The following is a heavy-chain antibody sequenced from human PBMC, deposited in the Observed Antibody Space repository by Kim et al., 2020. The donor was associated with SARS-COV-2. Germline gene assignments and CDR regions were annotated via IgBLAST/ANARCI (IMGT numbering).Heavy chain of an antibody. CDR3: ARDVDRPPTNYMDV. Sequence: ASVKVSCKASGYTFTNYAMHWVRQAPGQRLEWMGWINAGNGNTKYSQKFQDRVTITRDTSATTTYMELRSLRSEDMAVYYCARDVDRPPTNYMDVCGQGT. D-gene: IGHD3-22*01. V-gene: IGHV1-3*03. CDR1: GYTFTNYA. CDR2: INAGNGNT. J-gene: IGHJ6*02.